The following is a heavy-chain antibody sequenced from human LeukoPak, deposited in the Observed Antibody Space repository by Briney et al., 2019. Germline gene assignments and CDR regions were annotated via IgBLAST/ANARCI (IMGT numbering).Heavy chain of an antibody. CDR2: IYYSGST. CDR3: ARDRYSSGWYDLDY. D-gene: IGHD6-19*01. J-gene: IGHJ4*02. Sequence: SETLSLTCTVSGGSISSSSYYWGWIRQPPGKGLEWIGSIYYSGSTYYNPSLKSRVTISVDTSKNQFSLKLSSVTAADTAVYYCARDRYSSGWYDLDYRGQGTLVTVSS. CDR1: GGSISSSSYY. V-gene: IGHV4-39*02.